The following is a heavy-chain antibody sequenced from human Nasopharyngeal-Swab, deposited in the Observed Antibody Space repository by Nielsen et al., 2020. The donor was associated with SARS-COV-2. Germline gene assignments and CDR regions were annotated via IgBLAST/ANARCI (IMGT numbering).Heavy chain of an antibody. CDR2: ISSSSSYI. Sequence: GGSLRLSCAASGFTFSSYSLNWVRPAPGKGLEWVTSISSSSSYIYYADSVKGRFTISRDNAKNSLYLQMNSLRAEDTAVYYCARHLPLRFLEWLFPDYFDYWGQGTLVTVSS. CDR3: ARHLPLRFLEWLFPDYFDY. J-gene: IGHJ4*02. D-gene: IGHD3-3*01. CDR1: GFTFSSYS. V-gene: IGHV3-21*01.